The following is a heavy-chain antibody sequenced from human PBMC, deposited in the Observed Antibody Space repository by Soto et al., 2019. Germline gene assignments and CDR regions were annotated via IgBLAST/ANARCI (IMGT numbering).Heavy chain of an antibody. V-gene: IGHV1-2*02. CDR1: GYTFTGYY. CDR3: ARNRVYYDTTGPFDY. J-gene: IGHJ4*02. Sequence: QVQVVQSGAEVKKPGASVKVSCKASGYTFTGYYIHWVRQAPGQGLEWMGWINPNNGDTNYAQKFQGRVTMTRDTSISTVYMELRRLRSDDTAIYYCARNRVYYDTTGPFDYWGQGTLVAVSS. D-gene: IGHD3-22*01. CDR2: INPNNGDT.